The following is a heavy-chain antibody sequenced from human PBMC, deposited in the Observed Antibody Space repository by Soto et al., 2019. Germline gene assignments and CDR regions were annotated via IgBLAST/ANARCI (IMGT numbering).Heavy chain of an antibody. Sequence: EVQLVESGGGLVKPGESLRLSCAASAFTFSTCSMAWVRQAPGKGLEWVSSISSSGSYIYYAASVKGRFSISRDNAKNSLSLQMSSLRAEDTALYYCAREGSCSNGVCFPDFWGQGTLVTVSS. J-gene: IGHJ4*02. D-gene: IGHD2-8*01. V-gene: IGHV3-21*01. CDR1: AFTFSTCS. CDR2: ISSSGSYI. CDR3: AREGSCSNGVCFPDF.